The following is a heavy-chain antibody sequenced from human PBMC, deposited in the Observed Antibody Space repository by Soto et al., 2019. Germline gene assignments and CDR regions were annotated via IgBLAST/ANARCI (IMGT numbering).Heavy chain of an antibody. CDR1: GFTFSSYG. J-gene: IGHJ5*02. CDR2: ISYDGSNK. V-gene: IGHV3-30*03. Sequence: GGSLRLSCAGSGFTFSSYGMHWVRQAPGKGLEWVAVISYDGSNKYYADSVKGRFTISRDNAKNTLYLEMNSLRAEDTAVYYCATVFDLWGQGTLVTVSS. D-gene: IGHD4-17*01. CDR3: ATVFDL.